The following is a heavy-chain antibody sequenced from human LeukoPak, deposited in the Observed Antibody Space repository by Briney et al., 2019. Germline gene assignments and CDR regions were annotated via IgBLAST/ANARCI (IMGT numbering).Heavy chain of an antibody. J-gene: IGHJ4*02. CDR1: GGTCSSYA. V-gene: IGHV1-69*13. D-gene: IGHD3-3*01. CDR2: IIPIFGTA. CDR3: ATVGFYDFWSGYYSDY. Sequence: GASVKVSCKASGGTCSSYAISWVRQAPGQGLEWMGGIIPIFGTANYAQKFQGRVTITADESTSTAYMELSSLRSEDTAVYYCATVGFYDFWSGYYSDYWGQGTLVTVSS.